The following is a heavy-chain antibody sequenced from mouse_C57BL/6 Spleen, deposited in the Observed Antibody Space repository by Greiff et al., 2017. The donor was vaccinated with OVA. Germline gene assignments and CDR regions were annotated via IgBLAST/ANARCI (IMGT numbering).Heavy chain of an antibody. V-gene: IGHV10-3*01. D-gene: IGHD2-4*01. CDR1: GFTFHPYA. Sequence: DVTLVASVGGLVQPNGSLKLSCAASGFTFHPYAMHLVRQAPGTGLEWVARIRSKSSNYATYFDDAVKDRYTIYREDSQSMRYLKMNNLKTEDTAMYYGVRDADYDYFAYWGQGTLVTVSA. J-gene: IGHJ3*01. CDR3: VRDADYDYFAY. CDR2: IRSKSSNYAT.